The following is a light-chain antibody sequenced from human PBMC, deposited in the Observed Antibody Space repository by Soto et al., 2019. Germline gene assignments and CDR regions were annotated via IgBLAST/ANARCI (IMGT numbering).Light chain of an antibody. Sequence: QSALTQPASVSGSPGQSITISCTGTSSDVGGYNYVSWYQQNPGKAPKLMIYDVSNRPSGVSNRFSGSKSGNTASLTISGLQAEDEADDYCSSYTSSSTDVVFGGGTKLTVL. J-gene: IGLJ2*01. V-gene: IGLV2-14*01. CDR2: DVS. CDR1: SSDVGGYNY. CDR3: SSYTSSSTDVV.